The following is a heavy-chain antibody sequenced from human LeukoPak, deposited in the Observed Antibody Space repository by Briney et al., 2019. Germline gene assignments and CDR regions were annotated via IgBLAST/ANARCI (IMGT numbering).Heavy chain of an antibody. D-gene: IGHD4-23*01. V-gene: IGHV1-8*01. J-gene: IGHJ5*02. CDR3: ARGPNKYDGGNSGSAWFDP. Sequence: GASVKVSCKAPGYTFTSYDINWVRQATGLGPEWLGWMNANSGNTGYAQTFQGRVTMTRNTSISTAYLELSSLTSEDTAVYYCARGPNKYDGGNSGSAWFDPWGQGSLVTVSS. CDR2: MNANSGNT. CDR1: GYTFTSYD.